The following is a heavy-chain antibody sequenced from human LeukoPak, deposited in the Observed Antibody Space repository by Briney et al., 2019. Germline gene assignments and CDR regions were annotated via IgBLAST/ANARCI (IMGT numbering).Heavy chain of an antibody. D-gene: IGHD5-18*01. CDR2: ITYNGGST. CDR3: ARRGNSHGSEY. V-gene: IGHV3-20*04. J-gene: IGHJ4*02. CDR1: GFTFDDYD. Sequence: GGSLRLSCAASGFTFDDYDMTWVRQAPGKGLEWVSGITYNGGSTGYADSVKGRFTVSRDSAKNSLYLQMNSLRAEDTALYYCARRGNSHGSEYWGQGTLVTVSS.